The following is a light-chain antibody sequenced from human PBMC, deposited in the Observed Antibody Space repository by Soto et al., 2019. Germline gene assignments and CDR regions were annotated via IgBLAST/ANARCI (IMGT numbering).Light chain of an antibody. J-gene: IGKJ4*01. Sequence: EIVLTQSPGTLSLSPGERATLSCRASQSVASNYLGWYQQKPGQAPRVLIFDASIRATGIPDRFSASGSGSDFTLTISRLEPDDFAVYYCHQYDSLPLTFGGGTKVEN. CDR1: QSVASNY. CDR3: HQYDSLPLT. V-gene: IGKV3-20*01. CDR2: DAS.